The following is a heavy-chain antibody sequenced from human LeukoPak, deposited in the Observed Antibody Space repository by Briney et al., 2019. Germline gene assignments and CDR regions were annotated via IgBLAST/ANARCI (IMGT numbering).Heavy chain of an antibody. Sequence: SETLSLTCAVYGGSFSGYYWSWIRQPPGKGLEWIGEINHSGSTNYNPSLKSRVTISVDTSKNQFSLKLSSVTAADTAVYYCARYSSHYYYYYMDVWGKGTTVTVSS. CDR2: INHSGST. D-gene: IGHD6-13*01. J-gene: IGHJ6*03. V-gene: IGHV4-34*01. CDR3: ARYSSHYYYYYMDV. CDR1: GGSFSGYY.